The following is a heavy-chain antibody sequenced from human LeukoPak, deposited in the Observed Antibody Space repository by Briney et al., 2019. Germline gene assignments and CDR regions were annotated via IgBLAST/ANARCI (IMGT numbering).Heavy chain of an antibody. D-gene: IGHD3-10*01. CDR2: IYSGGST. J-gene: IGHJ4*02. V-gene: IGHV3-23*03. CDR1: GFTFSSYA. Sequence: GGSLRLSCAASGFTFSSYAMSWVRQAPGKGLEWVSIIYSGGSTYYADSVKGRFTISRDNSKNTLYLQMNSLRAEDTAVYYCAREVVRGVIDYWGQGTLVTVSS. CDR3: AREVVRGVIDY.